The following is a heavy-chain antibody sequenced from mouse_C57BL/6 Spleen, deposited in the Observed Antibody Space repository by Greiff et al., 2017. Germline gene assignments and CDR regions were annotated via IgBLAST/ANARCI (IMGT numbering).Heavy chain of an antibody. D-gene: IGHD1-1*01. CDR2: INPSSGYT. CDR1: GYTFTSYW. V-gene: IGHV1-7*01. CDR3: AREWITAVVGGDY. J-gene: IGHJ2*01. Sequence: VQLQQSGAELAKPGASVKLSCKASGYTFTSYWMHWVKQRPGQGLEWIGYINPSSGYTKYNQKFKDKATLTADKSSSTAYMQLGSLTYEDSAVYYGAREWITAVVGGDYWGQGTTLTVSS.